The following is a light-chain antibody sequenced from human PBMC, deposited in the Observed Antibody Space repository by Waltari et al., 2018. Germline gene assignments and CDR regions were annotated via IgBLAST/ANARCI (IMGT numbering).Light chain of an antibody. CDR1: QSVGTN. CDR3: QQSYSTPFT. V-gene: IGKV3-15*01. Sequence: DIVMTQSPATLSVSPGERATLSCRASQSVGTNLAWYQQRPGQAPRLLLYGASSRATGIPARFSGSGSGTDFTLTINSLQPEDFATYYCQQSYSTPFTFGPGTKVDIK. CDR2: GAS. J-gene: IGKJ3*01.